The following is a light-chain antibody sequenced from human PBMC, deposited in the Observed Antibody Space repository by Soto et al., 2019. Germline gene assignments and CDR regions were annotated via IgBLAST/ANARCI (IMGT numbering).Light chain of an antibody. CDR3: QQANSFPRT. CDR1: QAISTW. CDR2: AAS. Sequence: DIQMTQSPSSVSASVGDRVTITCRASQAISTWLAWYQQKPGKAPKLRIYAASNLQTGVPSRFSGSGSGTDFTLTISRLQPEDFATYYCQQANSFPRTFGQGTKVEIK. J-gene: IGKJ1*01. V-gene: IGKV1D-12*01.